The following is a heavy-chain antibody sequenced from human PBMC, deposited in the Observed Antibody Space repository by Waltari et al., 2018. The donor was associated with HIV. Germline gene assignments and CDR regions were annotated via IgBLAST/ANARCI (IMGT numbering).Heavy chain of an antibody. V-gene: IGHV5-51*01. D-gene: IGHD2-2*01. CDR1: GYNFTTYW. J-gene: IGHJ6*02. Sequence: EVQLVQSGVEVKKPGESLKISCKGSGYNFTTYWIGWVRQMPGKGLEWMGILYPVDSDTRSGPAFLGQVTISADKSMSTAYLQWSSLQASDTAIYYCARLGYCSSARCPSGYYYSYGMGVWGQGTTVTVSS. CDR2: LYPVDSDT. CDR3: ARLGYCSSARCPSGYYYSYGMGV.